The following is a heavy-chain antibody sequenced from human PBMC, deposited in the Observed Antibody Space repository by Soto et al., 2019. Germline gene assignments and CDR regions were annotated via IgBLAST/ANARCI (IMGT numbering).Heavy chain of an antibody. V-gene: IGHV4-59*12. CDR3: ARDTTDYGDYRHFDY. CDR2: VYYTGAT. J-gene: IGHJ4*02. D-gene: IGHD4-17*01. CDR1: GDSINKYF. Sequence: QVQLQESGPRLVKPSEILSLTCNVSGDSINKYFWSWIRQPPGKGLEWIGYVYYTGATNYSPSLKSRVTISVDTSKNQFPLRLSSVTAADTAVYYCARDTTDYGDYRHFDYWGQGTLVTVSS.